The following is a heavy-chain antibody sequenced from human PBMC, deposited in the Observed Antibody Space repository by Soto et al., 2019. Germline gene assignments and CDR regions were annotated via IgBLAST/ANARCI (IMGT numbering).Heavy chain of an antibody. Sequence: GESLKISCAASGFTFSSYAMSWVRQAPGKGLEWVSAISGSGGSTYYADSVKGRFTISRDNSKNTLYLQMNSLRAEDTAVYYCAKDREFFGWLESVEMATIFDYWGQGTLVTVSS. J-gene: IGHJ4*02. D-gene: IGHD3-3*01. CDR2: ISGSGGST. V-gene: IGHV3-23*01. CDR3: AKDREFFGWLESVEMATIFDY. CDR1: GFTFSSYA.